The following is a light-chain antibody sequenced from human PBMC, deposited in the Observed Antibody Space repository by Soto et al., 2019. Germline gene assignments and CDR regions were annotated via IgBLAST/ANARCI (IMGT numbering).Light chain of an antibody. CDR3: SSYTRSSTVI. Sequence: SALTQPASVSGSPGQSITISCTGTSSDVGGYNFVSWYQQHPGKAPKFIIYDVRNRPSGVSNRFSGSRSGNTASLTISGLQAEDEADYYCSSYTRSSTVIFGGGTKLTVL. CDR1: SSDVGGYNF. V-gene: IGLV2-14*03. J-gene: IGLJ2*01. CDR2: DVR.